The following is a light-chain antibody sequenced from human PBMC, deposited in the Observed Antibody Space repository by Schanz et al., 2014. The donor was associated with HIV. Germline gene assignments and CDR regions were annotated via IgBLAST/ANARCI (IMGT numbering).Light chain of an antibody. J-gene: IGLJ2*01. V-gene: IGLV2-8*01. CDR1: SSDVGHYDY. Sequence: QSALTQPPSASGSRGQSVTISCTGTSSDVGHYDYVSWYQQHPGKAPKLMIYEVSKRPSGVPDRFSGSKSGNTASLTVSGLQAEDEADYYCSSHAGSDKFGIFGGGNKLTVL. CDR2: EVS. CDR3: SSHAGSDKFGI.